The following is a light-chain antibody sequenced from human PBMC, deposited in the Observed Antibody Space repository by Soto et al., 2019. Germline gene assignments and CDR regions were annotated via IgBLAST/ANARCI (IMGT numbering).Light chain of an antibody. J-gene: IGKJ5*01. Sequence: EIVLTQSPATLSLSPGERATLSCRASQSVRSYLAWYQQKPGQAPRLLISDTSNRATGIPARFSGSGSGTNFTLNISSLEPEDFAVYYCQQRYNWPPITFGQGT. CDR2: DTS. V-gene: IGKV3-11*01. CDR3: QQRYNWPPIT. CDR1: QSVRSY.